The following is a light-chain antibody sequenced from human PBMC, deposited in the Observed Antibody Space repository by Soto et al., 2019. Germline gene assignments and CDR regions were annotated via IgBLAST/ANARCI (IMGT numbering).Light chain of an antibody. CDR3: QQSYSTTWT. V-gene: IGKV1-39*01. J-gene: IGKJ1*01. CDR2: AAS. Sequence: DIQITQSPASLSSGLVDIVTITCRASQGISTYLNWYQQKPGKAPKLLIYAASSLQSGVPSRFSGSGSETDFTLTISSLQPEDFATYSCQQSYSTTWTFGQGTKVDIK. CDR1: QGISTY.